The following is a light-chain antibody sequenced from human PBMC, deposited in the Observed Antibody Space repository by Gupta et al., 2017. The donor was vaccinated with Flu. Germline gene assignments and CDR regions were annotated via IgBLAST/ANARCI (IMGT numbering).Light chain of an antibody. V-gene: IGKV3-20*01. CDR1: QSVRSSY. CDR2: GAS. Sequence: GTLSLSPGDRATLSCRASQSVRSSYLAWYQQKPGQAPRLLIYGASSRATGIPDRFSGSGSGTDFTLTISRLEPEDFAVYYCQQDGSSPITFGQGTQMEIK. CDR3: QQDGSSPIT. J-gene: IGKJ5*01.